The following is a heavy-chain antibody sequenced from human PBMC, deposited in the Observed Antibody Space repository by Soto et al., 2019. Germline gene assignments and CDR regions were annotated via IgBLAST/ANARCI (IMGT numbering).Heavy chain of an antibody. CDR2: ISAYNGNT. Sequence: SVKVSCKASGYTFTSYGISWVRQAPGQGLEWMGWISAYNGNTNYAQKLQGRVTMTTDTSTSTAYIELRSLRSDDTAVYYCARDYDFWSGYVLGDYYGMDVWG. CDR1: GYTFTSYG. D-gene: IGHD3-3*01. V-gene: IGHV1-18*01. CDR3: ARDYDFWSGYVLGDYYGMDV. J-gene: IGHJ6*02.